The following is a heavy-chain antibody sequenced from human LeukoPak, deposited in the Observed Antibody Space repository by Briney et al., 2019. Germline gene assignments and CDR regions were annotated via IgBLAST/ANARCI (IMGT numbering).Heavy chain of an antibody. V-gene: IGHV7-4-1*02. J-gene: IGHJ6*02. CDR3: ARDPTEYSSSWYGYYYYYGMDV. CDR2: INTNTGNP. D-gene: IGHD6-13*01. CDR1: GYTFTSYG. Sequence: ASVKVSCKASGYTFTSYGISWVRQAPGQGLEWMGWINTNTGNPTYAQGFTGRFVFSLDTSVSTAYLQISSLKAEDSAVYYCARDPTEYSSSWYGYYYYYGMDVWGQGTTVTVSS.